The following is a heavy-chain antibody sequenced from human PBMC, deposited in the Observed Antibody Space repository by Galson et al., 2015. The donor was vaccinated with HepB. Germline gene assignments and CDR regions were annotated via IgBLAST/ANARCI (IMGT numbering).Heavy chain of an antibody. V-gene: IGHV3-23*01. Sequence: SLRLSCAASGFTFSSYAMSWVRQAPGKGLEWVSAISGSGGSTYYADSVKGRFTISRDNSKNTLYLQMNSLRAEDTAVYYCAKDHHYDILTADYWGQGTLVTVSS. CDR1: GFTFSSYA. D-gene: IGHD3-9*01. J-gene: IGHJ4*02. CDR2: ISGSGGST. CDR3: AKDHHYDILTADY.